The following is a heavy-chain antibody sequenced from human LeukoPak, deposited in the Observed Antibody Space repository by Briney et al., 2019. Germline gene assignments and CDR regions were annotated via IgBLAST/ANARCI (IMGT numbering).Heavy chain of an antibody. J-gene: IGHJ4*02. Sequence: SVKVSCKASGGTFSSYAISWVRQAPGQGLEWMGGIIPIFGTANYAQKFQGRVTFTTDESTSTAYMELSSLRSEDTAVYYCATNSGYDFRKNDYWGQGTLVTVSS. D-gene: IGHD5-12*01. CDR3: ATNSGYDFRKNDY. V-gene: IGHV1-69*05. CDR1: GGTFSSYA. CDR2: IIPIFGTA.